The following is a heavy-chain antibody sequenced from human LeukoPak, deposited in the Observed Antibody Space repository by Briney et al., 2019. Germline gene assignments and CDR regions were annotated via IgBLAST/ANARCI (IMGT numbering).Heavy chain of an antibody. Sequence: SETLSLTCAVYGGSFSGYYWSWIRQPPGKGLEWIGEINHGGSTNYNPSLKSRVTISVDTSKNQFSLKLSSVTAADTAVYYCAREGSGTTSPWGQGTLVTVSS. V-gene: IGHV4-34*01. D-gene: IGHD1-7*01. CDR3: AREGSGTTSP. CDR2: INHGGST. J-gene: IGHJ5*02. CDR1: GGSFSGYY.